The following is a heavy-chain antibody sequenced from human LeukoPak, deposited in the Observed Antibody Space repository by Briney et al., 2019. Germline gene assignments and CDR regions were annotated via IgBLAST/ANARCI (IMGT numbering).Heavy chain of an antibody. J-gene: IGHJ5*02. CDR1: GYTFTGYY. CDR3: ARDTYYYGSGSYYIPNWFDP. V-gene: IGHV1-2*02. CDR2: INPNTGGT. Sequence: ASVKVSCKASGYTFTGYYMHWVRQAPGQGLEWMGWINPNTGGTKYAKKFQGRVTMTRVTSISTAYMELSRLRSDDTAVYYCARDTYYYGSGSYYIPNWFDPWGQGTLVTVSS. D-gene: IGHD3-10*01.